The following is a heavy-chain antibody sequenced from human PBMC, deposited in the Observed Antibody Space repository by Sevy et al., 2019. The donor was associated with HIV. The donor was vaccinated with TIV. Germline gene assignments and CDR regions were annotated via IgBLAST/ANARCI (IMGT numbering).Heavy chain of an antibody. CDR2: INQDGSET. V-gene: IGHV3-7*01. CDR3: ARLFYGSADY. CDR1: GFTLTTYA. D-gene: IGHD3-10*01. J-gene: IGHJ4*02. Sequence: GGSLRLSCAVSGFTLTTYAMHWVRQAPGKGLEWVATINQDGSETFYVDSVKGRFTISRHNPRKSLYLQMNSLSAEDTAVYYCARLFYGSADYWGQGTLVTVSS.